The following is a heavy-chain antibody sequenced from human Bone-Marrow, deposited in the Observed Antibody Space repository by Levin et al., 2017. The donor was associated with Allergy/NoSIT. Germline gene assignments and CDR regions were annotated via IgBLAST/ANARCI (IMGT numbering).Heavy chain of an antibody. D-gene: IGHD5-24*01. CDR2: ISYDGSNK. CDR1: GFTFSSYK. Sequence: RPGGSLRLSCAASGFTFSSYKMHWVRQAPGKGLEWVAVISYDGSNKYYADSVKGRFTISRDNSKNTLDLQMNSLRGEDTAVYYCARIRDSYYHHDMDVWGQGTTVTVSS. J-gene: IGHJ6*02. CDR3: ARIRDSYYHHDMDV. V-gene: IGHV3-30-3*01.